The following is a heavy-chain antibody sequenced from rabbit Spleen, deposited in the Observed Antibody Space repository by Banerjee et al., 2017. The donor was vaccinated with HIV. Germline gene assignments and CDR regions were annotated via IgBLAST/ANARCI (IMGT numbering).Heavy chain of an antibody. CDR2: IYGGDGSST. J-gene: IGHJ6*01. V-gene: IGHV1S45*01. CDR1: GFSFRSSYY. Sequence: QEQLVESGGDLVQPEGSLTLTCTASGFSFRSSYYMCWVRQAPGKGLEWIACIYGGDGSSTAYANWAKGRFTISKTSSTTVPLQMTSLTAADTATYFCARSQVGSGWGMDLWGPGTLVTVS. CDR3: ARSQVGSGWGMDL. D-gene: IGHD4-1*01.